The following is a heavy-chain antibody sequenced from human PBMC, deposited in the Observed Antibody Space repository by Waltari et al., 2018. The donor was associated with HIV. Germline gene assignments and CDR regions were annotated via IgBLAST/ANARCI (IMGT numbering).Heavy chain of an antibody. CDR3: AHSTYYYDSSGYYLNWFDP. D-gene: IGHD3-22*01. Sequence: QLTLKESSPTLVKPTQTLPLPCTFPGFSLSTSGVGVGCIRHPPGKALEWLALIYWDDDKRYSPSLKSRLTITKDTSKNQVVLTMTNMDPVDTATYYCAHSTYYYDSSGYYLNWFDPWGQGTLVTVSS. V-gene: IGHV2-5*02. CDR2: IYWDDDK. J-gene: IGHJ5*02. CDR1: GFSLSTSGVG.